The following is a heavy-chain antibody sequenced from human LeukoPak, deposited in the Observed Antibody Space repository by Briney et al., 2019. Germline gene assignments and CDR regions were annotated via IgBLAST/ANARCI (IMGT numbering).Heavy chain of an antibody. Sequence: PSETLSLTCTVSGGSISTTYYYWGWIRQPPEKGVEWIGSIYYSGSTYYNPSLKSRVTISIDTSKNQFSLKVTSMTAADTAMYYCASRGYSYGSLFDYWGQGTLVTVSS. CDR1: GGSISTTYYY. J-gene: IGHJ4*02. CDR3: ASRGYSYGSLFDY. V-gene: IGHV4-39*07. D-gene: IGHD5-18*01. CDR2: IYYSGST.